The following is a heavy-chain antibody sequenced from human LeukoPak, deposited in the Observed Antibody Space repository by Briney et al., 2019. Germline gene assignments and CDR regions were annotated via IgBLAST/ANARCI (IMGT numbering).Heavy chain of an antibody. D-gene: IGHD2-8*01. CDR3: AREMAFQNYGMDV. CDR2: IYHSGST. J-gene: IGHJ6*02. V-gene: IGHV4-30-2*01. CDR1: GGSISSGGYY. Sequence: PSETLSLTCTVSGGSISSGGYYWSWIRQPPGKGLEWTGYIYHSGSTYYNPSLKSRAAISVDRSKNQFSLKLSSVTAADTAVYFCAREMAFQNYGMDVWAKGPRSPSP.